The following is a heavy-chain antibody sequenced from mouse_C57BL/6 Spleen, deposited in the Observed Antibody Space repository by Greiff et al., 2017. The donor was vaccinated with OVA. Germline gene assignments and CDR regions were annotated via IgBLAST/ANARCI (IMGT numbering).Heavy chain of an antibody. CDR1: GYAFSSSW. V-gene: IGHV1-82*01. J-gene: IGHJ2*01. D-gene: IGHD2-4*01. CDR2: IYPGDGDT. Sequence: QVQLQQSGPELVKPGASVKISCKASGYAFSSSWMNWVKQRPGKGLEWIGRIYPGDGDTNYNGKFKGKATLTADKSSSTAYMQLSSLTSEDSAVYFCAIGDDYDQGYWGQGTTLTVSS. CDR3: AIGDDYDQGY.